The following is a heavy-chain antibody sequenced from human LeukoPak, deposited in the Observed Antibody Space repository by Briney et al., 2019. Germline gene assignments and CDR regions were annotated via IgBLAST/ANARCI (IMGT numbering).Heavy chain of an antibody. D-gene: IGHD3-10*01. Sequence: ASVKLSCKVSGYTLTELSMHWVRQAPGKGLEWMGGFDPEDGETIYAQKFQGRVTMTEDTSTDTAYMELSSLRSEDTAVYYCATARITMGRSYWYFDLWGRGTLVTVSS. V-gene: IGHV1-24*01. CDR1: GYTLTELS. J-gene: IGHJ2*01. CDR3: ATARITMGRSYWYFDL. CDR2: FDPEDGET.